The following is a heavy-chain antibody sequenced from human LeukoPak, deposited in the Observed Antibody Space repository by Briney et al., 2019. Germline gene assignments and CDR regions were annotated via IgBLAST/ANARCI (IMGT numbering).Heavy chain of an antibody. J-gene: IGHJ4*02. D-gene: IGHD5-12*01. Sequence: SETLSLTCTVSGGSISSYYWSWIRQPPGKGLEWIGYIYYSGSTNYNPSLKSRVTISVDTSKNQFSLNLRSVTAADTAVYYCARGRNVLNGATIYFDSWGQGTLVTVSS. V-gene: IGHV4-59*08. CDR2: IYYSGST. CDR3: ARGRNVLNGATIYFDS. CDR1: GGSISSYY.